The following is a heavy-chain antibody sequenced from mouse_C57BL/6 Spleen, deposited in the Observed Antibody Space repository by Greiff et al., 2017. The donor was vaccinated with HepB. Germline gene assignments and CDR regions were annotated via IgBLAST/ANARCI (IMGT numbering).Heavy chain of an antibody. V-gene: IGHV1-59*01. D-gene: IGHD1-1*01. CDR2: IDPSDSYT. J-gene: IGHJ4*01. CDR1: GYTFTSYW. CDR3: AKSTTVVDDYAMDY. Sequence: QVQLQQPGAELVRPGTSVKLSCKASGYTFTSYWMHWVKQRPGQGLEWIGVIDPSDSYTNYNQKFKGKATLTVDTSSSTAYMQLSRLTSADSAVYYCAKSTTVVDDYAMDYWGQGTSVTVSS.